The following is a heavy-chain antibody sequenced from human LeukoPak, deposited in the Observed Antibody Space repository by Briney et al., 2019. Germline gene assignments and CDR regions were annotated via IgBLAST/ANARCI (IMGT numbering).Heavy chain of an antibody. Sequence: SQTLSLTCTVSGDSMTSGGYYWSWIRQRPGKGLEWIGYIYKTGSTYYSPSLKSRVTMSVDTSKNQFSLKLSSVTAADTAVYYCARRKRSGCSSTSCLLNWFDPWGQGTLVTVSS. CDR2: IYKTGST. V-gene: IGHV4-31*03. CDR3: ARRKRSGCSSTSCLLNWFDP. J-gene: IGHJ5*02. CDR1: GDSMTSGGYY. D-gene: IGHD2-2*01.